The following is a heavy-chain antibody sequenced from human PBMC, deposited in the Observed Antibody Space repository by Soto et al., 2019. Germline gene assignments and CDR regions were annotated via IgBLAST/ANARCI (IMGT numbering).Heavy chain of an antibody. CDR1: GGSISSSSYY. CDR2: IYYSGST. J-gene: IGHJ5*02. CDR3: ARRGADYYGSGSSRFDP. D-gene: IGHD3-10*01. Sequence: QLQLQESGPGLVKPSETLSLTCTVSGGSISSSSYYWGWIRQPPGKGLEWIGSIYYSGSTYYNPSLKSRVPIPVHTSKNQFSLKLSSVTAADTAVYYCARRGADYYGSGSSRFDPWGQGTLVTVSS. V-gene: IGHV4-39*01.